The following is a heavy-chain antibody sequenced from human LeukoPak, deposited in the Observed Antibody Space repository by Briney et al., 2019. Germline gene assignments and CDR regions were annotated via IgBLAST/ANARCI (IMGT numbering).Heavy chain of an antibody. CDR2: IYSGGST. V-gene: IGHV3-66*01. J-gene: IGHJ4*02. CDR3: ATDSVGSSNIKVGY. CDR1: GFTVSSNY. D-gene: IGHD2-2*01. Sequence: PGGSLRLSCAASGFTVSSNYMSWVRQAPGKGLEWVSVIYSGGSTYYADSVKGRFTISRDNSKNTLYLQMNSLRAEDTAVYYCATDSVGSSNIKVGYWGQGILVTVSS.